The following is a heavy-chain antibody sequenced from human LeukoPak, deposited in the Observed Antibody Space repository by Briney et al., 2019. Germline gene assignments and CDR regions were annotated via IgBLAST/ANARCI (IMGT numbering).Heavy chain of an antibody. J-gene: IGHJ4*02. Sequence: GGSLRLSCAASGFTFSNAWMSWVRQAPGKGLEWVGRIKSKTDGGTTDYAAPVKGRFTISRDDSKNTLYLQMNSLKTEDTAVYYCTTVPDILTGYYHDYWGQGTLVTVSS. CDR1: GFTFSNAW. CDR2: IKSKTDGGTT. D-gene: IGHD3-9*01. V-gene: IGHV3-15*01. CDR3: TTVPDILTGYYHDY.